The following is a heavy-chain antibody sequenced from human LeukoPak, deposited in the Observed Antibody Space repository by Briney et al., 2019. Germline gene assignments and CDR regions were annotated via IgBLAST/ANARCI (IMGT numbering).Heavy chain of an antibody. V-gene: IGHV1-69*05. CDR1: GGTFSSYA. J-gene: IGHJ4*02. D-gene: IGHD6-13*01. Sequence: ASVKVSCKASGGTFSSYAISWVRQAPGQGLEWMGGIIPIFGTANYAQKFQGRVTITTDESTSTAYMELSSLRSEDTAVYYCARGPQRAAADGSYFDYWGQGTLVTVSS. CDR3: ARGPQRAAADGSYFDY. CDR2: IIPIFGTA.